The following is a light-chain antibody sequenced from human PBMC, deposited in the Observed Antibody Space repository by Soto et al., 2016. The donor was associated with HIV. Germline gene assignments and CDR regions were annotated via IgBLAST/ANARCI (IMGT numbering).Light chain of an antibody. CDR2: GNN. V-gene: IGLV3-19*01. Sequence: SSELTQDPVVSVALGQTVMITCQGDSLRNYYASWYQQKPGQAPVLVMYGNNKRPSGIPARFSGSSSGNPASLTITGARAEDEADYYCLSRNGTENHNYVFGTGTKVTVL. J-gene: IGLJ1*01. CDR1: SLRNYY. CDR3: LSRNGTENHNYV.